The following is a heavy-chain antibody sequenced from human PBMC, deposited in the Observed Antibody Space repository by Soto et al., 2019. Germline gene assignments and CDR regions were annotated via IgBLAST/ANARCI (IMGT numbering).Heavy chain of an antibody. J-gene: IGHJ4*02. Sequence: QVQLVQSGVEVKKPGASVKVSCKASGYYFTTYYIHWVRQAPGQGSEWMGWINPDTGDTKHAQKLEGWVTMTRDTSINTAFMELNRLRSDDTAVYYCATVFSLDDCRGGICEAWGQGTLVTVSS. CDR3: ATVFSLDDCRGGICEA. V-gene: IGHV1-2*04. D-gene: IGHD2-15*01. CDR1: GYYFTTYY. CDR2: INPDTGDT.